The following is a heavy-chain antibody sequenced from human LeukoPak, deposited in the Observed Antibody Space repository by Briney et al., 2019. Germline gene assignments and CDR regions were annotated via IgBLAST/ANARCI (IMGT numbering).Heavy chain of an antibody. CDR3: ARLSGTSGTTSRVLHY. J-gene: IGHJ4*02. CDR2: ISGGGGST. D-gene: IGHD1-1*01. CDR1: GFTFSSYV. Sequence: GGSLRLSCAASGFTFSSYVMNWVRQAPGKGLEWVSAISGGGGSTYYADSVKGRFTFSRDNSKNTLYLQVNSLRADDTAVYYCARLSGTSGTTSRVLHYWGQGALVTVSS. V-gene: IGHV3-23*01.